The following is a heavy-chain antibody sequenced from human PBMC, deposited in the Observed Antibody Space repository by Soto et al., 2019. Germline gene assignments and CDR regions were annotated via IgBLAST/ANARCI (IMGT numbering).Heavy chain of an antibody. V-gene: IGHV3-72*01. Sequence: ESGGGLVQPGGSLRLSCAASGFTFSDHYMDWVRQAPGKGLEWVGRSRDKVHSHTTEYAASVKGRFTISRGDSENSLYLQMNSLKTDDTAVYYCARGVVSTGYFDYWGQGTLVTVSS. J-gene: IGHJ4*02. CDR1: GFTFSDHY. D-gene: IGHD5-12*01. CDR3: ARGVVSTGYFDY. CDR2: SRDKVHSHTT.